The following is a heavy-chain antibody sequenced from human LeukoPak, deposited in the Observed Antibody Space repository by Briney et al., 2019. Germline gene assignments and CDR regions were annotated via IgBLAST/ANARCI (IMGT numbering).Heavy chain of an antibody. J-gene: IGHJ5*02. CDR2: IYTSGST. Sequence: PSETLSLTCTVSGGSISSYYWSWIRQPPGKGLEWIGYIYTSGSTNYNPSLKSRVTISVDTSKNQFSLKLSSVTAADTAVYYCARHNAYSSTNNWFDPWGQGTLVTVSS. D-gene: IGHD6-13*01. V-gene: IGHV4-4*09. CDR3: ARHNAYSSTNNWFDP. CDR1: GGSISSYY.